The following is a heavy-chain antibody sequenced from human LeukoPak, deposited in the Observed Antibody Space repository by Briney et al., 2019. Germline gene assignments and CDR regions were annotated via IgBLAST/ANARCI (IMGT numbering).Heavy chain of an antibody. J-gene: IGHJ5*02. Sequence: SSETLSLTCTVSGGSISSYYWSWIRQPPGKGLEWIGYIYYSGSTNYNPSLKSRVTISVDTSKNQFSLKLSSVTAADTAVYYCARGVDSRRWFDPWGQGTLVTVSS. CDR3: ARGVDSRRWFDP. D-gene: IGHD3-22*01. CDR1: GGSISSYY. V-gene: IGHV4-59*01. CDR2: IYYSGST.